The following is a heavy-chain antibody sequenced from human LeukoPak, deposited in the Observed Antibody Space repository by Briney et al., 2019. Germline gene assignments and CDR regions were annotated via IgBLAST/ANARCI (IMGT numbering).Heavy chain of an antibody. Sequence: GGSLKISCRGSGYSFTTYWIAWVRQMPGKGLEWMGMIQCGDSDTRYSPSFQGQVTISADKSINTAYLQWSSLKASDTALYYCARHDCWGSYCPGSNWFDPWGQGTLVTVSS. J-gene: IGHJ5*02. CDR3: ARHDCWGSYCPGSNWFDP. CDR1: GYSFTTYW. D-gene: IGHD3-16*01. V-gene: IGHV5-51*01. CDR2: IQCGDSDT.